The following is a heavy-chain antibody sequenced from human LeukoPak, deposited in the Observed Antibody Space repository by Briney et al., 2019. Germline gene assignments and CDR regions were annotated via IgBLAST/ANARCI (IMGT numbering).Heavy chain of an antibody. Sequence: SETLSLTCAVYGGSFSGYYWSWIRQPPGKGLEWIGEINHSGSTNYNPSLKSRVTISVDTSKNQFSLKLSSVTAADTAVYYCARRRGYGSGSYYTSPILFDYWGQGTLVTVSS. CDR2: INHSGST. CDR3: ARRRGYGSGSYYTSPILFDY. D-gene: IGHD3-10*01. V-gene: IGHV4-34*01. J-gene: IGHJ4*02. CDR1: GGSFSGYY.